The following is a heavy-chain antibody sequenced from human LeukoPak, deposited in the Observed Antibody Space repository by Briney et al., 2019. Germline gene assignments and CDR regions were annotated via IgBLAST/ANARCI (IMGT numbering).Heavy chain of an antibody. V-gene: IGHV3-23*01. D-gene: IGHD7-27*01. Sequence: GGSLRLSCTASGFTFSSYTMTWVRQAPGKGLKWVSTITTGDGNTYYADSVKGRFTVTRDDSKNTLYLQMNSLRAEDTAVYYCAKDGGLWVSAHWGDSWGRGTLVTVSS. J-gene: IGHJ4*02. CDR2: ITTGDGNT. CDR1: GFTFSSYT. CDR3: AKDGGLWVSAHWGDS.